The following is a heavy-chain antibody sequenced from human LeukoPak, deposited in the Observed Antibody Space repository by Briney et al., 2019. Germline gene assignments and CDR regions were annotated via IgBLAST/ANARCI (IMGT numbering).Heavy chain of an antibody. CDR3: ARAPLDTAMMDYYFDY. CDR2: IIPIFGTA. V-gene: IGHV1-69*13. J-gene: IGHJ4*02. CDR1: GGTFSSYA. Sequence: ASVKVSCKASGGTFSSYAISWVRQAPGQGLEWMGGIIPIFGTANYAQKFQGRVTITADESTSTAYMELSSLRSEDTAVYYCARAPLDTAMMDYYFDYWGQGTLVTVSS. D-gene: IGHD5-18*01.